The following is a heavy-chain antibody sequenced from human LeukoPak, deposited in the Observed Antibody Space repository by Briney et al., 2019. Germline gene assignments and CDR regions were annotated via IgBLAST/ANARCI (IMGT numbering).Heavy chain of an antibody. CDR3: SRARHVGSGLEGFDI. Sequence: PSETLSLTCTVSGGSLSSYYWSWIRQPPGKGLEWIGYIYSSGTTNYNPSLKSRVTISVDTSKNQLSLKMRSVTAADTAVYYCSRARHVGSGLEGFDIWGQGTMITVSS. V-gene: IGHV4-59*01. CDR2: IYSSGTT. CDR1: GGSLSSYY. D-gene: IGHD3-10*01. J-gene: IGHJ3*02.